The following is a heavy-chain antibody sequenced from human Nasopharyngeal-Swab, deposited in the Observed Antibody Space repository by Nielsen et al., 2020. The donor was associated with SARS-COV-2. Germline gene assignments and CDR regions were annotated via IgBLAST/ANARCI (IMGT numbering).Heavy chain of an antibody. D-gene: IGHD6-6*01. V-gene: IGHV6-1*01. Sequence: LRLSCVISGDSVSNSNNSWSWIRQSPSRGLEWLGRTSYRSRWFTDYAPSVESRITINPDTSKNQLSLLVNSVTPEDTALYYCARHISSSRAYFDSWGQGTLVTVSS. CDR2: TSYRSRWFT. J-gene: IGHJ4*02. CDR1: GDSVSNSNNS. CDR3: ARHISSSRAYFDS.